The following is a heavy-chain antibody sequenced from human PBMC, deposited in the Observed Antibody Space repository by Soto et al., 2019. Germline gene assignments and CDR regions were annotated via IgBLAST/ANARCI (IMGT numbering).Heavy chain of an antibody. J-gene: IGHJ6*02. D-gene: IGHD5-18*01. CDR3: AKDRRGGYSYGYYYYYGMDV. CDR1: GFTFDDYA. Sequence: GGSLRLSCAASGFTFDDYAMHWVRQAPGKGLEWVSLISGDGGSTYYADSVKGRFTISRDNSKNSLYLQMNSLRTEDTALYYCAKDRRGGYSYGYYYYYGMDVWGQGTTVTVSS. CDR2: ISGDGGST. V-gene: IGHV3-43*02.